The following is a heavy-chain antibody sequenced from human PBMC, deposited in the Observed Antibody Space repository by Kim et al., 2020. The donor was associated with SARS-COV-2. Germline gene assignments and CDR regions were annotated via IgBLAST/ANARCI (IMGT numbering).Heavy chain of an antibody. Sequence: GGSLRLSCAASGFTFSSYSMNWVRQAPGKGLEWVSSISSSSSYIYYADSVKGRFTISRDNAKNSLYLQMNSLRAEDTAVYYCARDWYYYGSGTSLYYYGMDVWGQGTTVTVSS. CDR3: ARDWYYYGSGTSLYYYGMDV. CDR2: ISSSSSYI. CDR1: GFTFSSYS. D-gene: IGHD3-10*01. V-gene: IGHV3-21*01. J-gene: IGHJ6*02.